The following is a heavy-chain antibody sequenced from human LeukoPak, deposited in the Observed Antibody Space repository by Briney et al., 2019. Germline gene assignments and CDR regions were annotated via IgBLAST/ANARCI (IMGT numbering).Heavy chain of an antibody. CDR2: IYSSGNT. D-gene: IGHD4-11*01. CDR1: GGSISSYY. J-gene: IGHJ6*02. V-gene: IGHV4-59*08. Sequence: PSETLSLTCTVSGGSISSYYWSWIRQPPGKGLEWIGYIYSSGNTNYSPSLKSRVTISVDTSKNQFSLKLYSVTAADTAIYYCAKHHFYSHNAGMDVWGQGTTVTVSS. CDR3: AKHHFYSHNAGMDV.